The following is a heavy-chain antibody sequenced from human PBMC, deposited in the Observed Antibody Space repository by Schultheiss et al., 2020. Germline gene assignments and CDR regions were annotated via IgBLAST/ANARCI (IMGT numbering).Heavy chain of an antibody. CDR3: ARHVLGRNWFDP. CDR2: IYYSGST. CDR1: GGSISSYY. J-gene: IGHJ5*02. V-gene: IGHV4-59*04. D-gene: IGHD3-16*01. Sequence: SETLSLTCTVSGGSISSYYWSWIRQPPGKGLEWIGYIYYSGSTYYNPSLKSRVTISVDTSKNQFSLKLSSVTAADTAVYYCARHVLGRNWFDPWGQGTLVTVSS.